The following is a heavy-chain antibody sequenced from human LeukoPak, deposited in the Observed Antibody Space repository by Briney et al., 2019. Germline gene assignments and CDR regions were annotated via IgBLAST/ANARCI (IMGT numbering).Heavy chain of an antibody. V-gene: IGHV1-2*02. CDR1: GYTFTGYY. D-gene: IGHD3-16*01. CDR3: ATQRGSYLWGTDFDY. Sequence: GASLKVSCKASGYTFTGYYMHWVRQAPGQGLEWMGWINPNSGDTKYSQKFQGRVTMTRDTSIRTAYMELTRLRSDDTAVYYCATQRGSYLWGTDFDYWGQGTLVTVSS. J-gene: IGHJ4*02. CDR2: INPNSGDT.